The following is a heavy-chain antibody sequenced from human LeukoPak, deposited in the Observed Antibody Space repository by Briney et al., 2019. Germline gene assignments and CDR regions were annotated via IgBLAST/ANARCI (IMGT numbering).Heavy chain of an antibody. D-gene: IGHD3/OR15-3a*01. CDR2: IQYDGSNE. J-gene: IGHJ4*02. V-gene: IGHV3-30*02. CDR1: GFTFSSYG. CDR3: ARGGGLFDY. Sequence: GGSLRLSCAASGFTFSSYGMHWVRQAPGKGLEWVAYIQYDGSNEQYADSVKGRFSISRDNAKNSLYLQMNSLRAEDTAVYYCARGGGLFDYWGQGTLVTVSS.